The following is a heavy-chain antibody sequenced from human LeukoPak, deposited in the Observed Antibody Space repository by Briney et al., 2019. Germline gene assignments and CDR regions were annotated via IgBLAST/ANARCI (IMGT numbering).Heavy chain of an antibody. Sequence: GGSLRLSCAASGFTFDDYTMHWVRQAPGKGLEWVSLISWDGGSTYYADSVKGRFTISRDNCKNSLYLQMNSLRTEDTALYYCAKGLGSRLYGMDVWGQGTTVTVSS. CDR2: ISWDGGST. D-gene: IGHD3-16*01. J-gene: IGHJ6*02. V-gene: IGHV3-43*01. CDR3: AKGLGSRLYGMDV. CDR1: GFTFDDYT.